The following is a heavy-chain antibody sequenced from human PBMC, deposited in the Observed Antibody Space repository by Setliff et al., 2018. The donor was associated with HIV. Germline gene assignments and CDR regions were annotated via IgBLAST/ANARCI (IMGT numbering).Heavy chain of an antibody. CDR2: FDLEDGET. Sequence: ASVKVSCKVSGYSVTELSIHWVRQAPGKGLEWMGSFDLEDGETIYAQKFQGRVTMTEYTSTDTAYMELSSLRSEDTAVYYCATDSNFGSIVTPWDYWGQGTLVTVSS. J-gene: IGHJ4*02. D-gene: IGHD1-26*01. CDR1: GYSVTELS. CDR3: ATDSNFGSIVTPWDY. V-gene: IGHV1-24*01.